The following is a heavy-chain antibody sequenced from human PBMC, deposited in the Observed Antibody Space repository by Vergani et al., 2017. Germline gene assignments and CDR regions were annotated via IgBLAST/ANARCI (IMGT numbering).Heavy chain of an antibody. CDR1: GFPFSSYA. CDR3: AKDLAYQLLDIEAFDC. CDR2: ISGSGGST. J-gene: IGHJ4*02. V-gene: IGHV3-23*01. Sequence: EVQLLESGGGLVQPGGSLRLSCAASGFPFSSYAMSWVRQAPGKGLEWVSAISGSGGSTYYADSVKGRFTISGDNSKNTLYLQMNSLGAEDTAVYYCAKDLAYQLLDIEAFDCGGQGPLVAVSA. D-gene: IGHD2-2*01.